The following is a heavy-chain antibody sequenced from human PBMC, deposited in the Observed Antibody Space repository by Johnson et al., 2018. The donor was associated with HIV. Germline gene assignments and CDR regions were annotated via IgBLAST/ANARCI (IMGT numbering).Heavy chain of an antibody. D-gene: IGHD6-19*01. CDR3: ARFYSSGWSDAFDI. J-gene: IGHJ3*02. V-gene: IGHV3-73*01. CDR1: GFSVSSNY. Sequence: VQLVESGGGLVQPGGSLRLSCAASGFSVSSNYMSWVRQAPGKGLEWVGRIRSKANSYATTYAASVKGRFTISRDDSKNTAYLQMNSLRAEDTAVYYCARFYSSGWSDAFDIWGQGTMVTVSS. CDR2: IRSKANSYAT.